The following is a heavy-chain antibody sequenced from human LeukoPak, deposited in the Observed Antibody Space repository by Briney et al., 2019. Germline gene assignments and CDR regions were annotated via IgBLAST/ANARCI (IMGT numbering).Heavy chain of an antibody. CDR3: ASRLGIVGATTYYYYYGMDV. CDR1: GGTFSSYA. Sequence: SVKVSCKASGGTFSSYAISWVRQAPGQGLEWMGRIIPILGIANYAQKFQGRVTITADNSTSTAYMELSSLRSEDTAVYYCASRLGIVGATTYYYYYGMDVWGQGTTVTVSS. J-gene: IGHJ6*02. D-gene: IGHD1-26*01. CDR2: IIPILGIA. V-gene: IGHV1-69*04.